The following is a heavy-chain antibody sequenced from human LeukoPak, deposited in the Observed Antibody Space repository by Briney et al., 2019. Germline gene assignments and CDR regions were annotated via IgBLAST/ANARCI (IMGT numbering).Heavy chain of an antibody. CDR1: EFTVSTNF. CDR3: ARDTDYYGSGRHGYFDH. J-gene: IGHJ1*01. D-gene: IGHD3-10*01. Sequence: GGSLRLSCADSEFTVSTNFMGWVRQAPGKGLEWVSLIYSGGSTYSADSVKGRFTISRDNSKNTLHLQMNSLRAEDTAVYYCARDTDYYGSGRHGYFDHWGQGTLVTVSS. CDR2: IYSGGST. V-gene: IGHV3-66*01.